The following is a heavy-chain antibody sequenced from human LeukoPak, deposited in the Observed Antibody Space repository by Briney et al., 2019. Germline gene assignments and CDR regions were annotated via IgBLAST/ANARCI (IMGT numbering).Heavy chain of an antibody. CDR2: IYHSGGT. CDR3: ARGTKITILGVVIMRPAPRFDY. CDR1: GYSISSGYY. J-gene: IGHJ4*02. D-gene: IGHD3-3*01. V-gene: IGHV4-38-2*02. Sequence: PSETLSLTCTVSGYSISSGYYWGWIRQPPGKGLEWIGSIYHSGGTYYNPSLKSRVTISAASPKNQSYQKLRSVTAADTAVYYCARGTKITILGVVIMRPAPRFDYWGQGTLVTVSS.